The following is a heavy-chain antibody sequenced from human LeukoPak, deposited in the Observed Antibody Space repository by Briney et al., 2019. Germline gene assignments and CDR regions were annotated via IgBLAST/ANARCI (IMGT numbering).Heavy chain of an antibody. Sequence: ASVKVSCKASGYTFTGYDINWVRQATGQGLEWMGWMNPNTGDTGHAQKFQDRVTMTRNTSIDTAYMELSGLRSEDTAVYYCTRGSLSGSSRDYWGQGTLVTVS. CDR3: TRGSLSGSSRDY. D-gene: IGHD1-26*01. CDR1: GYTFTGYD. CDR2: MNPNTGDT. V-gene: IGHV1-8*01. J-gene: IGHJ4*02.